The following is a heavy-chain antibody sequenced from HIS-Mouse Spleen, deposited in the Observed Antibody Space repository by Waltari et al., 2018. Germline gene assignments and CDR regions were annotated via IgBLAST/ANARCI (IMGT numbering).Heavy chain of an antibody. V-gene: IGHV4-39*07. CDR2: IYYSGRT. J-gene: IGHJ2*01. D-gene: IGHD6-13*01. Sequence: QLQLQESGPGLVKPSETLSLTCTVSGGSISSRSYSWGWIREPPGKGLEWIGSIYYSGRTYYNPSLKSRVTISVDTSKNQFSLKLSSVTAADTAVYYCAREIPYSSSWYDWYFDLWGRGTLVTVSS. CDR1: GGSISSRSYS. CDR3: AREIPYSSSWYDWYFDL.